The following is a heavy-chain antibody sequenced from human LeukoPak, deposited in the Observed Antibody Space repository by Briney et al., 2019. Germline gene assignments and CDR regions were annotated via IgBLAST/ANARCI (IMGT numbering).Heavy chain of an antibody. Sequence: PSETLSLTCTVSGGSISTYYWSWIRQPPGKELEWIGYNSYSGSTNYNPSLKSRVTISVDTSKNQFSLKLSSVTAADTAVYYCATANVLLWLGDPSYFAYWGQRALVTVSS. CDR2: NSYSGST. J-gene: IGHJ4*02. V-gene: IGHV4-59*01. CDR3: ATANVLLWLGDPSYFAY. CDR1: GGSISTYY. D-gene: IGHD3-10*01.